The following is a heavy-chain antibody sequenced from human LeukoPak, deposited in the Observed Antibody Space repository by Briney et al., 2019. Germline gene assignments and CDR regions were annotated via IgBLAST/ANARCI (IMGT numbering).Heavy chain of an antibody. V-gene: IGHV3-30-3*01. CDR3: AKGEWELRDAFDI. J-gene: IGHJ3*02. D-gene: IGHD1-26*01. CDR2: ISYDGSNK. CDR1: GFTFSSYA. Sequence: GRSLRLSCAASGFTFSSYAMHWVRQAPGKGLEWVAVISYDGSNKYYADSVKGRFTISRDNSKNTLYLQMNSLRAEDTAVYYCAKGEWELRDAFDIWGQGTMVTVSS.